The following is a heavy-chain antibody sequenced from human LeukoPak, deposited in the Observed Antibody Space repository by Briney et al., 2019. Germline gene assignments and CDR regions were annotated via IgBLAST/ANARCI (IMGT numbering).Heavy chain of an antibody. D-gene: IGHD2-2*01. CDR1: GYIFTTYG. V-gene: IGHV1-18*01. J-gene: IGHJ4*02. Sequence: ASVKVSCKTSGYIFTTYGISWVRQAPGQRLEWMGWISAYIGNTNYAQKLQGRVTMTTDTSTSTAYMELRSLTSDDTAVYYCARAWDCSSTTCYVYFDYWGQGSLVTVSS. CDR3: ARAWDCSSTTCYVYFDY. CDR2: ISAYIGNT.